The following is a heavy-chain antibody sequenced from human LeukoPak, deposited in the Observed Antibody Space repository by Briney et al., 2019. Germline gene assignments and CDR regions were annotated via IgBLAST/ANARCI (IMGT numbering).Heavy chain of an antibody. CDR2: ITSSSSNK. V-gene: IGHV3-21*01. CDR1: GFPFSRYS. J-gene: IGHJ4*02. CDR3: ARDHRYGGLFDY. Sequence: PGGSLRLSCAASGFPFSRYSMNWVRQAPGEGPEWVSSITSSSSNKDYVDSVKGRFTVSRDNAENSLYLQMNSLRAEDTAVYYCARDHRYGGLFDYWGQGTLVTVSS. D-gene: IGHD1-1*01.